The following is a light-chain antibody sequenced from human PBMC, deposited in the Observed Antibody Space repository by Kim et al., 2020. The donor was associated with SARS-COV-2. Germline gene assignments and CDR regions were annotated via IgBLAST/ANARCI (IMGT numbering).Light chain of an antibody. CDR2: ASS. V-gene: IGKV1-39*01. CDR1: QSVNTY. Sequence: DIQMTQSPSSLSASVGDSVTITCRASQSVNTYLNWYQQRPGRAPTLLIYASSTLQTGVPSRFSGSRSGTDYILTISSLQPEDFATYYCQQSYNTPFTFGPGTNVDIK. CDR3: QQSYNTPFT. J-gene: IGKJ3*01.